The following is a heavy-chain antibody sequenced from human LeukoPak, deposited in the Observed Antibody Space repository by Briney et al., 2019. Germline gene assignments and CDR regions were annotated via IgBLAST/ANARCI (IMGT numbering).Heavy chain of an antibody. CDR1: GFTFSSYA. CDR2: ISGSGGST. J-gene: IGHJ4*02. V-gene: IGHV3-23*01. CDR3: AREELVLGYFDY. D-gene: IGHD4/OR15-4a*01. Sequence: AGGSLRLSCAASGFTFSSYAMSWVRQAPGKGLEWVSAISGSGGSTYYADSVKGRFTISRDNSKNTLYLQMNSLRVEDTAVYYCAREELVLGYFDYWGQGTLVTVSS.